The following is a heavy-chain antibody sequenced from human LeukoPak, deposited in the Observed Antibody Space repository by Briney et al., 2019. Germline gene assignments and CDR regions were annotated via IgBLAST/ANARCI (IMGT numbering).Heavy chain of an antibody. CDR1: GYSISSAYY. Sequence: SETLSLTCSVSGYSISSAYYWGWIRQPPGKGLEWIGNIYHSGSTYYNPSLKSRVTISVDTSKNQFSLQLTSVTAADTAVYYCARAYSSSWYFNWFDPWGQGTLVTVSS. V-gene: IGHV4-38-2*02. CDR2: IYHSGST. D-gene: IGHD6-13*01. CDR3: ARAYSSSWYFNWFDP. J-gene: IGHJ5*02.